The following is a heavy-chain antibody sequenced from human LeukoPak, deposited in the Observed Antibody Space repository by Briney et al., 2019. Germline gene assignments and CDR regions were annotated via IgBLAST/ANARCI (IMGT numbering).Heavy chain of an antibody. Sequence: GGSLRLSCAASGFTFSSYAMSWVRQAPGKGLEWVSAISGGGGSTYYADSVKGRFTISRDNSKNTLYLQMNSLRAEDTAVYYCAKDPSIAAAGTFGQYYFDYWGQGTLVTVSS. CDR2: ISGGGGST. CDR3: AKDPSIAAAGTFGQYYFDY. CDR1: GFTFSSYA. D-gene: IGHD6-13*01. J-gene: IGHJ4*02. V-gene: IGHV3-23*01.